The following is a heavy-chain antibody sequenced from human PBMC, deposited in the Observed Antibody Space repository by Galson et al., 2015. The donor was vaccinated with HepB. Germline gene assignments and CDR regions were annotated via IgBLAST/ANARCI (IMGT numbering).Heavy chain of an antibody. V-gene: IGHV1-3*01. CDR3: ARDLGEGLERHHLRGYYYGMDV. CDR1: GYTFTSYA. Sequence: SVKVSCKASGYTFTSYAMHWVRQAPGQRLEWMGWINAGNGNTKYSQKFQGRVTITRDTSASTAYMELSSLRSEDTAVYYCARDLGEGLERHHLRGYYYGMDVWGQGTTVTVSS. CDR2: INAGNGNT. J-gene: IGHJ6*02. D-gene: IGHD1-1*01.